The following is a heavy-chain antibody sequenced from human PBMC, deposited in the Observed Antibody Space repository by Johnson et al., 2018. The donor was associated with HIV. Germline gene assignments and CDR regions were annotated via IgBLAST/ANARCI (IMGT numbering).Heavy chain of an antibody. V-gene: IGHV3-66*01. D-gene: IGHD3-16*01. J-gene: IGHJ3*02. CDR3: TPDTGRGYLWGSYAFDI. CDR1: GFTFSDYY. CDR2: IYSGDNT. Sequence: VQLVESGGGLVKPGGSLRLSCAASGFTFSDYYMSWIRQAPRKGLEWVSVIYSGDNTYYADSVKGRFTISRDNSKNTLDLQMNSLRAEDTAVYYCTPDTGRGYLWGSYAFDIWGQGTMVTVSS.